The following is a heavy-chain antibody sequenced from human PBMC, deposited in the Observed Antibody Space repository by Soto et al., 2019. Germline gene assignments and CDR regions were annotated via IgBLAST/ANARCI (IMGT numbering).Heavy chain of an antibody. V-gene: IGHV3-11*01. J-gene: IGHJ6*02. CDR2: ISSSGSTI. CDR1: GFTFSDYY. Sequence: QVQLVESGGGLVKPGGSLRLSCAASGFTFSDYYMSWIRQAPGKGLEWVSYISSSGSTIYYADSVKGRFTISRDNAKNSLYLQRNSLRAEDTAVYYCARGYDYVWGSLGYYYYGMDVWGQGTTVTVSS. D-gene: IGHD3-16*01. CDR3: ARGYDYVWGSLGYYYYGMDV.